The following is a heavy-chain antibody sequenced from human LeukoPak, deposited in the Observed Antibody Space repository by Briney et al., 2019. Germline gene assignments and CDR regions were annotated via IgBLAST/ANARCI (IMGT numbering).Heavy chain of an antibody. CDR3: ASPSVDNYYYYYMDV. CDR2: IYTSGST. D-gene: IGHD4-23*01. Sequence: SETLSLTCTVSGGSISSGSHYWSWIRQPAGKGLEWIGRIYTSGSTKYNPSLKSRVTISVDTSKNQFSLKLSSVTAADTAVYYCASPSVDNYYYYYMDVWGKGTTVTVSS. V-gene: IGHV4-61*02. J-gene: IGHJ6*03. CDR1: GGSISSGSHY.